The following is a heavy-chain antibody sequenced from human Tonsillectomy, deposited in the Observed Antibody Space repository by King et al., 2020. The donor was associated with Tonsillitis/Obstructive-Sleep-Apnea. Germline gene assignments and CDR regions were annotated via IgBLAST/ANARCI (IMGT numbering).Heavy chain of an antibody. D-gene: IGHD3-3*01. CDR3: ARAFLLGGYYEDRNEYNWFDP. V-gene: IGHV4-34*01. CDR2: INHSGST. Sequence: VQLQQWGAGLLKPSETLSLPCAVYGGSFSGYYWSWLRQPPGKGLEWIGEINHSGSTNYNPSLKSRVTISVDTSKNQFSLKLSSVTAADTAVYYCARAFLLGGYYEDRNEYNWFDPWGQGTLVTVSS. J-gene: IGHJ5*02. CDR1: GGSFSGYY.